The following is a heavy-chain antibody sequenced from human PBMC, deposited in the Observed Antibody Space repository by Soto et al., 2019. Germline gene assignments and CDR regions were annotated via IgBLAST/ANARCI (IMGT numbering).Heavy chain of an antibody. CDR1: GGTFSTYA. CDR3: ARARGSGSYPLDY. Sequence: SVKVSCKASGGTFSTYAISWVRQAPGQGLEWMGRIIPIFGTANYAQKFQGRVTITADKSTSTAYMELSSLRSEDTAVYYCARARGSGSYPLDYWGQGTLVPSPQ. J-gene: IGHJ4*02. V-gene: IGHV1-69*06. D-gene: IGHD1-26*01. CDR2: IIPIFGTA.